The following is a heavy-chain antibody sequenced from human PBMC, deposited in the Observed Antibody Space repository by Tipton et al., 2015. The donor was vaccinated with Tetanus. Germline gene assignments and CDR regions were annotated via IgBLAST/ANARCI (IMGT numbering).Heavy chain of an antibody. D-gene: IGHD3-10*01. V-gene: IGHV3-49*03. J-gene: IGHJ4*02. CDR2: IRSKAYGGTT. CDR1: GFTFGDYA. Sequence: RSLRLSCTASGFTFGDYAMGWFRQAPGKGLEWVGFIRSKAYGGTTEYAASVKGRFTISRDDSKSIAYLQMNSLKTEDTAVYYCTGAYYGSGTPFDYWGQGTPVTVSS. CDR3: TGAYYGSGTPFDY.